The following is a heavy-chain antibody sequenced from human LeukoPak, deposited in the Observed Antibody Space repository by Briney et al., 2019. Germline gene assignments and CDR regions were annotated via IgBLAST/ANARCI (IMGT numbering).Heavy chain of an antibody. D-gene: IGHD3-22*01. Sequence: SETLSLTCTVSGGSISSYYWSWIRQPPGKGLEWIGHIYYSGSTNYNPSLKSRLTISVDTSKNQFSLKLSSVTAADTAVYYCARVTRDSSGYYPFDYWGQGTLVTVSS. CDR1: GGSISSYY. CDR2: IYYSGST. CDR3: ARVTRDSSGYYPFDY. J-gene: IGHJ4*02. V-gene: IGHV4-59*01.